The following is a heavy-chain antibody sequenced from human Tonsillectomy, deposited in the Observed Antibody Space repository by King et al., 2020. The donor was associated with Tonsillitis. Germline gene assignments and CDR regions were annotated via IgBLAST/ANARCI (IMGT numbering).Heavy chain of an antibody. V-gene: IGHV4-39*01. Sequence: VQLQESGPGLVKPSETLSLTCTVSGGSISSSSYYWGWIRQPPGKGLEWIGNIYYSGSTYYNPSLKSRVTISVDTSKNLFSLKLSSVTAADTAVYYCASLLRAPYYDSSGYYFDYWGQGTLVTVSS. D-gene: IGHD3-22*01. J-gene: IGHJ4*02. CDR3: ASLLRAPYYDSSGYYFDY. CDR1: GGSISSSSYY. CDR2: IYYSGST.